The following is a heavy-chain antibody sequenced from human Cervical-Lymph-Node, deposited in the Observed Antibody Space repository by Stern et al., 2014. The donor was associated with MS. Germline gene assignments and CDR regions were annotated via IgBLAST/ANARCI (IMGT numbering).Heavy chain of an antibody. V-gene: IGHV3-74*02. CDR1: GFTFSYYW. CDR2: IKGDGSTT. J-gene: IGHJ4*02. D-gene: IGHD5-24*01. CDR3: ARDGNDYGDY. Sequence: EVQLVESGGGLVQPGGSLRLSCAASGFTFSYYWMHWVRQAPGESPMWVSRIKGDGSTTTYADSVKGRFTISRDNAKNTVYLQMNSLRADDTAVYYCARDGNDYGDYWGQGTLVTVSS.